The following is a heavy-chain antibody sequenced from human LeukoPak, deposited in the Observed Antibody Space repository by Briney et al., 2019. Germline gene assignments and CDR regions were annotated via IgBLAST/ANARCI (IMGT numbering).Heavy chain of an antibody. V-gene: IGHV3-30-3*01. CDR1: GFTFSSYA. Sequence: GGSLRLSCAASGFTFSSYAMHWVRQAPGKGLEWVAVISYDGSNKYYADSVKGRFTISRDNSKNTLYLQMNSLRAEDTAVYYCARDSDWFDPWGQGTLVTVSS. J-gene: IGHJ5*02. CDR2: ISYDGSNK. CDR3: ARDSDWFDP. D-gene: IGHD3-10*01.